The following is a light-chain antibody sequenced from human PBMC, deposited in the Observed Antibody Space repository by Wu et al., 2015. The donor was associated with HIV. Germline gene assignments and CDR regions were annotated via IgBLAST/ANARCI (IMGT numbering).Light chain of an antibody. J-gene: IGKJ1*01. CDR1: QRISTF. V-gene: IGKV3-11*01. CDR2: DAS. CDR3: QHRSNWPT. Sequence: EIVLTQSPATLSLSPGERATLSCRASQRISTFLAWYQQKPGQAPRLLIYDASNRAPGIPARFSGSGSGTDFILTISSLDPEDSALYFCQHRSNWPTFGQGTKVEIK.